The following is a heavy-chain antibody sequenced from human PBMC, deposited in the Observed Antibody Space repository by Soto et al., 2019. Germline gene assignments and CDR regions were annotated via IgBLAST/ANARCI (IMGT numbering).Heavy chain of an antibody. CDR3: AREMDIVVVPERYGMDV. D-gene: IGHD2-2*03. Sequence: QVQLVQSGAEVKKPGSSVKVSCKASGCTFSSYAISWVRQAPGQGLEWMGGIIPIFGTANYAQKFQGRVTITADESTSTAYMELSSLRSEDTAVYYCAREMDIVVVPERYGMDVWGQGTTVTVSS. V-gene: IGHV1-69*01. J-gene: IGHJ6*02. CDR1: GCTFSSYA. CDR2: IIPIFGTA.